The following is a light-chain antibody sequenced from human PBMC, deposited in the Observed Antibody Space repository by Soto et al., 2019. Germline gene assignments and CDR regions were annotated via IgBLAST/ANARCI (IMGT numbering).Light chain of an antibody. Sequence: EIVLTQSPATLSLSPGERATLFCRASQSVSSYFAWYQQKPGQAPNLLIYDASNRATGIPARFSGSGSGTDFTLTISSLEPEDFAVYYCQEYIQWPPGMFGPGTTVDIK. V-gene: IGKV3-11*01. CDR1: QSVSSY. J-gene: IGKJ1*01. CDR2: DAS. CDR3: QEYIQWPPGM.